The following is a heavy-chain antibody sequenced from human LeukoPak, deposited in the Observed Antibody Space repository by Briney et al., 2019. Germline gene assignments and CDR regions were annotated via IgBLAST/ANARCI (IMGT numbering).Heavy chain of an antibody. V-gene: IGHV1-8*01. CDR3: ARRSSSWSRFNWFDP. CDR2: MNPNSGNT. Sequence: ASVKVSCKASGYTFTSYDINWVRQATGQGLEWMEWMNPNSGNTGYAQKFQGRVTMTRNTSISTAYMELSSLRSEDTAVYYCARRSSSWSRFNWFDPWGQGTLVTVSS. CDR1: GYTFTSYD. J-gene: IGHJ5*02. D-gene: IGHD6-13*01.